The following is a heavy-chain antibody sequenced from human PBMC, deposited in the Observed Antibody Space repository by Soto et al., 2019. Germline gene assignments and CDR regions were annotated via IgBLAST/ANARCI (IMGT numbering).Heavy chain of an antibody. Sequence: QVQLVESGGGVVQPGRSLRLSCAASGFIFSAYGIHWVRQAPGKGLEWVAVISYDGNNEHYADSVKGRFTISRDNSKNYVFLQMSNLRVEATAVYYCEKATDYNDTTGYYVVDYWGQGTLVTVFS. CDR2: ISYDGNNE. J-gene: IGHJ4*02. V-gene: IGHV3-30*18. CDR1: GFIFSAYG. D-gene: IGHD3-22*01. CDR3: EKATDYNDTTGYYVVDY.